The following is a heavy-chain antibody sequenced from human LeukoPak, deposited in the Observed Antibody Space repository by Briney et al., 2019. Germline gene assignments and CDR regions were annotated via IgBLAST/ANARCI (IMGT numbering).Heavy chain of an antibody. CDR2: INGDGSTT. CDR3: ARDYAGSPDY. D-gene: IGHD3-10*01. V-gene: IGHV3-74*03. Sequence: GGPLRLSCTASGFTFSTYWINWVRQSPGKGLVWVALINGDGSTTTDADSVKGRFTISRDNAKNTAYLQMNSLRDEDTAVYFCARDYAGSPDYWGQGTLVTVSA. CDR1: GFTFSTYW. J-gene: IGHJ4*02.